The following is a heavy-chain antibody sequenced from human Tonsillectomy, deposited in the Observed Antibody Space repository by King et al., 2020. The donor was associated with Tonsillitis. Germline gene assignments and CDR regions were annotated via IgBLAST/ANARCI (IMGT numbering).Heavy chain of an antibody. CDR1: GFTFSSYA. CDR3: AKDSDSSGYYLPWFDY. CDR2: MSGSGGST. Sequence: VQLVESGGGLVQPGGSLRLSCAASGFTFSSYAMSWVRQAPGKGLEWVSAMSGSGGSTNYADSVKGRFTISRDNSKNTLYLQMNSLRAEDTAVYYCAKDSDSSGYYLPWFDYWGLGTLVTVSS. V-gene: IGHV3-23*04. J-gene: IGHJ4*02. D-gene: IGHD3-22*01.